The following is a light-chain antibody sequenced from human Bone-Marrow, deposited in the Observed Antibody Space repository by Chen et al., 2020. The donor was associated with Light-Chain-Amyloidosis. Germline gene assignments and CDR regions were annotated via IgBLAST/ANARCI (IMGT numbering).Light chain of an antibody. CDR3: SSFTRNNALV. CDR2: DVT. CDR1: SSDVGGYNY. J-gene: IGLJ2*01. Sequence: QSALTQPASVSGSPRQSITISCTGTSSDVGGYNYVSWYQQHPVKAPKLIIYDVTYRPSGVSNRFSGYKSGDPASLTISGLQAEDEADYYGSSFTRNNALVFGGGTKLTVL. V-gene: IGLV2-14*03.